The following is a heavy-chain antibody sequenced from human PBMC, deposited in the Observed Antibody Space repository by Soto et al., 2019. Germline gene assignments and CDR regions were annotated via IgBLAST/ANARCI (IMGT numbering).Heavy chain of an antibody. CDR2: INPRGGA. CDR1: GFSITFYY. D-gene: IGHD2-15*01. CDR3: ARDNSVADLEWWFDP. J-gene: IGHJ5*02. V-gene: IGHV1-46*03. Sequence: QVQVVQSGAVVKTPGASVKISCKASGFSITFYYMHWVRQAPGQGPEWMAIINPRGGASLAQKFQGRVTMTRDTSPNTVYMELSSLRSEDTAIFYCARDNSVADLEWWFDPWGQGTLVTVSS.